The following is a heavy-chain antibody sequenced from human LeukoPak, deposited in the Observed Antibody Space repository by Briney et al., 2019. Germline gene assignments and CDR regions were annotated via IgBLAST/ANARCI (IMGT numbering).Heavy chain of an antibody. CDR1: GFTFSRYA. CDR3: ARLYRSSSGKAFDI. CDR2: ISSSGRTI. D-gene: IGHD6-6*01. Sequence: GGSVRLSCAASGFTFSRYAMSGVRQARGKGLEWGSYISSSGRTIYYAEVVKGRCTISRANAKNSLYLQMNRLRAEYTAVYYCARLYRSSSGKAFDIWGQGTMVTVSS. J-gene: IGHJ3*02. V-gene: IGHV3-48*03.